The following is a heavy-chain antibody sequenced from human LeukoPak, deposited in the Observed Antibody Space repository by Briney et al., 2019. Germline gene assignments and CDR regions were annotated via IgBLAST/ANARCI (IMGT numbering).Heavy chain of an antibody. Sequence: SETLSLTCTVSGASISRGSHYWSWTRQPAGKGLEWIGRIYTIGNTNYSPSLWRRVTISVDPSKNQFSLRLSSVTAADTAIYYCARDRSYYSDTGTDYWGQGALVTVSS. J-gene: IGHJ4*02. CDR2: IYTIGNT. V-gene: IGHV4-61*02. D-gene: IGHD3-22*01. CDR3: ARDRSYYSDTGTDY. CDR1: GASISRGSHY.